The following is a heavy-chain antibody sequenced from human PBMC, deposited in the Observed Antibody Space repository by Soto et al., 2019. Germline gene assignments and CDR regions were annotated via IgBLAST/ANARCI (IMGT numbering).Heavy chain of an antibody. Sequence: GSLRLSCASSGFTFSSYAMHWVRQAPGKGLEYVSAISSNGGSTYYANSVKGRFTISGDNSKNTLYLQMGSLRAEDMAVYYCARGVTATYDFWSGYYLFYWGQGTLVTVSS. D-gene: IGHD3-3*01. CDR3: ARGVTATYDFWSGYYLFY. CDR2: ISSNGGST. V-gene: IGHV3-64*01. J-gene: IGHJ4*02. CDR1: GFTFSSYA.